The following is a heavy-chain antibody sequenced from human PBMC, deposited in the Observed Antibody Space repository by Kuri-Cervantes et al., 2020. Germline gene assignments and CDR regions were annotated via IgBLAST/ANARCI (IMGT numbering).Heavy chain of an antibody. J-gene: IGHJ4*02. D-gene: IGHD5-24*01. CDR3: ARGDGEMATIGVDY. CDR1: GHTFTSYY. Sequence: ASVKDSFQASGHTFTSYYMHWVRQPPGQGLEWMGIINPSCGSTSYAQKFQGRVTMTRDTSTSTVYMELSSLRSEDTAVYYCARGDGEMATIGVDYWGQGTLVTVSS. V-gene: IGHV1-46*01. CDR2: INPSCGST.